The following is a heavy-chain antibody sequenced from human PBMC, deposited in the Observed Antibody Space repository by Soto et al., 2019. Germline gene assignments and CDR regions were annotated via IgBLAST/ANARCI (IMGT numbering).Heavy chain of an antibody. D-gene: IGHD3-10*01. J-gene: IGHJ6*02. CDR2: ISAYNGNT. V-gene: IGHV1-18*01. CDR3: ARVTTMVRGVIGIRYYYGMDV. Sequence: GASVKSSCKASGYTFTSYGISWVRQAPGQGLEWMGWISAYNGNTNYAQKLQGRVTMTTDTSTSTAYMELRSLRSDDTAVYYCARVTTMVRGVIGIRYYYGMDVWGQGTTVTVSS. CDR1: GYTFTSYG.